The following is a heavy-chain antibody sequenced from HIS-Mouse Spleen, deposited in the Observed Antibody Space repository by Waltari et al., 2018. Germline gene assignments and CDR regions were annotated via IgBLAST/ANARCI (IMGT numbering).Heavy chain of an antibody. CDR2: IYYSGST. CDR3: AREIPYSSSWYDWYFDL. D-gene: IGHD6-13*01. J-gene: IGHJ2*01. CDR1: GGSISRSSSH. Sequence: LQLQESGPGLVKPSETLSLPCTVSGGSISRSSSHWGWIRQPPGKGLEWIGSIYYSGSTYYNPSLKSRVTISVDTSKNQFSLKLSSVTAADTAVYYCAREIPYSSSWYDWYFDLWGRGTLVTVSS. V-gene: IGHV4-39*07.